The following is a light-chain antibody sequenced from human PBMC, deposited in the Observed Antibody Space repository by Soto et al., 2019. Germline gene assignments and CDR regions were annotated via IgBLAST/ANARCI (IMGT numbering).Light chain of an antibody. CDR3: GSYTSSTXXV. Sequence: QSVLTQPASVSGSPGQSITISCTGSNTDVGNYDYVSWYQQHPGKAPKLIIYEVNNRPSGFSDRFSGSKSGNTASLTISGLRAEDEADYYCGSYTSSTXXVFGGGX. CDR2: EVN. V-gene: IGLV2-14*01. CDR1: NTDVGNYDY. J-gene: IGLJ3*02.